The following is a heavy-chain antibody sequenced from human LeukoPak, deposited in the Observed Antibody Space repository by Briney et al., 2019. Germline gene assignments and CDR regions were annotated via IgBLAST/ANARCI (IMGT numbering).Heavy chain of an antibody. Sequence: SETLSLTCTVSGYSISSGYYWGWIRQPPGKGLEWIGSIYHSGSTYYNPSLKSRVTISVDTSKNQFSLKLSSVTAADTAVYYCARDVGYSGSYYDYWGQGTLVTVSS. J-gene: IGHJ4*02. V-gene: IGHV4-38-2*02. CDR1: GYSISSGYY. CDR3: ARDVGYSGSYYDY. CDR2: IYHSGST. D-gene: IGHD1-26*01.